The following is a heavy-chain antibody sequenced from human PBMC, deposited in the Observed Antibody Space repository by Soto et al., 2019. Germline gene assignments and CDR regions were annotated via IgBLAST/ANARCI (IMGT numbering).Heavy chain of an antibody. CDR1: NGSISGFY. V-gene: IGHV4-59*12. CDR2: IHYSGRT. D-gene: IGHD1-26*01. Sequence: SETLSPTCSASNGSISGFYWTWIRQPPGKILEWIGYIHYSGRTDYNPSLTSRATMSVDTSKNQFSLNLKSITAADTAVYYCVRVGVGIGNHFDSWGRGTLVTVSS. J-gene: IGHJ4*02. CDR3: VRVGVGIGNHFDS.